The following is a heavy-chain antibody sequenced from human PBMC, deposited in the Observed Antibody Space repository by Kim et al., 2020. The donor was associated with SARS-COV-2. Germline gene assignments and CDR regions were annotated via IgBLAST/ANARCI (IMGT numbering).Heavy chain of an antibody. Sequence: GGSLRLSCAASGFTFTSYSMNWVRQAPGKGLEWVSSISSSSSYIYYADSVKGRFTISRDNAKNSLYLQMNSLRAEDTAVYYCARDNWEAYYDFWSGYYTGWFDPWGQGTLVTVSS. CDR3: ARDNWEAYYDFWSGYYTGWFDP. CDR1: GFTFTSYS. CDR2: ISSSSSYI. J-gene: IGHJ5*02. V-gene: IGHV3-21*01. D-gene: IGHD3-3*01.